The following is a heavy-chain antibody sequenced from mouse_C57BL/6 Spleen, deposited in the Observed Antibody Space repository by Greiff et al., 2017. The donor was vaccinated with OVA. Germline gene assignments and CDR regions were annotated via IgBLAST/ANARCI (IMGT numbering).Heavy chain of an antibody. D-gene: IGHD2-5*01. Sequence: EVQLQQSGPELVKPGASVKISCKASGYSFTGYYMNWVKQSPEKSLEWIGEINPSTGGTTYNQKFKAKATLTVDKSSSTAYMQLKSLTSEDSAVYYCAAYYSNSGAMDYWGQGTSVTVSS. V-gene: IGHV1-42*01. CDR1: GYSFTGYY. CDR3: AAYYSNSGAMDY. J-gene: IGHJ4*01. CDR2: INPSTGGT.